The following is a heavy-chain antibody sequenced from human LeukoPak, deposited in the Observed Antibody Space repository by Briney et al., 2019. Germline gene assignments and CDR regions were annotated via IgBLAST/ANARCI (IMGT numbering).Heavy chain of an antibody. D-gene: IGHD6-13*01. J-gene: IGHJ5*02. CDR1: GGSISSSSYY. Sequence: SETLSLTCTVSGGSISSSSYYWGWIRQPPGKGLEWIGSIYYSGSTYYNLSLKSRVTISVDTSKNQFSLKLTSVTAADTAVYYCARARIPAAGTAWFDPWGQGTLVTVSS. CDR2: IYYSGST. V-gene: IGHV4-39*07. CDR3: ARARIPAAGTAWFDP.